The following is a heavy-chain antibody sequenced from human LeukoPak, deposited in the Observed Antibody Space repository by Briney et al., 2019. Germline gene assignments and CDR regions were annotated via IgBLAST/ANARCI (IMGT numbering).Heavy chain of an antibody. Sequence: PSETLSLTCAVYGGSFSGYYWSWIRQPPGKGLEWIGEINHSGSTNYNPSLKSRVTISVDTSKNQFSLKLSSVTAADTAVYYCARGPPLRYWGQGTLVTVSS. J-gene: IGHJ4*02. CDR3: ARGPPLRY. V-gene: IGHV4-34*01. CDR1: GGSFSGYY. CDR2: INHSGST.